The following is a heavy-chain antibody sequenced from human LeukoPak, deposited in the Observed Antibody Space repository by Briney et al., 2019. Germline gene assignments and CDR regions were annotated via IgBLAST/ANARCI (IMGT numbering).Heavy chain of an antibody. Sequence: SETLSLTCTVSGGSISSYYWSWIRQPPGKGLEWIGYIYYSGSTNYNPSLKSRVTISVDTSKNQFSLKRSSVTAADTAVYYCARHSVGATPFDYWGQGTLVTVSP. CDR1: GGSISSYY. CDR3: ARHSVGATPFDY. CDR2: IYYSGST. D-gene: IGHD1-26*01. V-gene: IGHV4-59*08. J-gene: IGHJ4*02.